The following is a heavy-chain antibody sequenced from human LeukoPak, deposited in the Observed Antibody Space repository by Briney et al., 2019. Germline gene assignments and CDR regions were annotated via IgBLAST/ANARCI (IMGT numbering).Heavy chain of an antibody. D-gene: IGHD3-22*01. CDR1: GASISSSY. CDR2: IYYNGNT. Sequence: SGTMSLTCTVSGASISSSYWSWVRQPPGKRLEWIGFIYYNGNTNSNPSLKSRVTISADTSKNQFSLKLTSVTAADTAVYYCVRGNYDNRGYSNAFDIWGQKAIVTVSS. J-gene: IGHJ3*02. V-gene: IGHV4-59*01. CDR3: VRGNYDNRGYSNAFDI.